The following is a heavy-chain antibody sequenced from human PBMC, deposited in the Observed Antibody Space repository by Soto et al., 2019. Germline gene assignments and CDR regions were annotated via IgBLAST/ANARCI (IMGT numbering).Heavy chain of an antibody. Sequence: TGGSLRLSCAASGFTFSSYAMSWVRQAPGKGLEWVSAISGSGGSTYYADSVKGRFTISRDNSKNTLYLQMNSLRAEDTAVYYCAKSFGGSSWYNYFDYWGQGTLVTVSS. CDR3: AKSFGGSSWYNYFDY. V-gene: IGHV3-23*01. D-gene: IGHD6-13*01. CDR2: ISGSGGST. CDR1: GFTFSSYA. J-gene: IGHJ4*02.